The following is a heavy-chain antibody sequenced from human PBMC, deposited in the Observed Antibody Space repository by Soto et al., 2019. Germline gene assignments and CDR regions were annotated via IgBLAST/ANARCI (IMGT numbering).Heavy chain of an antibody. CDR2: IYHSGST. CDR1: GGSISSGGYS. CDR3: ARSVNYSDYVPFDY. J-gene: IGHJ4*02. V-gene: IGHV4-30-2*01. Sequence: SETLSLTWAVSGGSISSGGYSWSWIRQPPGKGLEWIGYIYHSGSTYYNPSLKSRVTISVDRSKNQFSLKLSSVTAADTAVYYCARSVNYSDYVPFDYWGQGTLVTVSS. D-gene: IGHD4-17*01.